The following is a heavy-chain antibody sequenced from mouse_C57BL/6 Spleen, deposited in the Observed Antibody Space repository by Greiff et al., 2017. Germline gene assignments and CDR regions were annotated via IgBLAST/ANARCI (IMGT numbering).Heavy chain of an antibody. D-gene: IGHD3-3*01. V-gene: IGHV1-77*01. Sequence: VQLQQSGAELVKPGASVKISCKASGYTFTDYYINWVKQRPGQGLEWSGKIGPGSGSTYYNEKFKGKAKLTADKSSSTAYMQLSSLTSEDSAVYFCARGGGRQGFFDYWGQGTTLTVSS. J-gene: IGHJ2*01. CDR3: ARGGGRQGFFDY. CDR1: GYTFTDYY. CDR2: IGPGSGST.